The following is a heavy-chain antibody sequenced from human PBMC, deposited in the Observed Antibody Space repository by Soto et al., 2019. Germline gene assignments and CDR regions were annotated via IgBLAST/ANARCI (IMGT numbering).Heavy chain of an antibody. CDR2: ISASTTSI. V-gene: IGHV3-48*01. J-gene: IGHJ4*02. D-gene: IGHD3-22*01. Sequence: EVQLVESGGGLVQPGGSLRLSCEASGFTFRSYSMNWVRLAPGKGLDWISYISASTTSIYYADSVQGRFTISRDNAKNSLFLKLDSLRAEASGIYYCVRSNYEKSIDYWGQGTLVTVSS. CDR1: GFTFRSYS. CDR3: VRSNYEKSIDY.